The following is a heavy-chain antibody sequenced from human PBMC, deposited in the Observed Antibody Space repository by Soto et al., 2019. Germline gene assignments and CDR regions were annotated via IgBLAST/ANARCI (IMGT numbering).Heavy chain of an antibody. V-gene: IGHV3-53*01. D-gene: IGHD2-15*01. CDR2: IHIDGNT. CDR3: ARDGSGPFGY. Sequence: PGGSLRLSCAASGVSVSNNHMSWVRQAPGKGLEWVPLIHIDGNTYYTDAVKGRFTISRDYSKNTLFLQMNNLRAEDTALYYCARDGSGPFGYWGQGTQVTVSS. J-gene: IGHJ4*02. CDR1: GVSVSNNH.